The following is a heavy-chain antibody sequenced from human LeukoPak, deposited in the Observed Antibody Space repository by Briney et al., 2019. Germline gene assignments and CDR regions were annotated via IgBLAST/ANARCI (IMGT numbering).Heavy chain of an antibody. Sequence: GGSLTLSCAASGFTFSDYYMSWIRQAPGKGLEWISYISSRDNTIYYADSVKGRFTISRDNAKNSLYLQMNSLRAEDTAVYYCARETWGQISAWGQGTLVTVSS. CDR2: ISSRDNTI. D-gene: IGHD3-16*01. J-gene: IGHJ5*02. V-gene: IGHV3-11*04. CDR3: ARETWGQISA. CDR1: GFTFSDYY.